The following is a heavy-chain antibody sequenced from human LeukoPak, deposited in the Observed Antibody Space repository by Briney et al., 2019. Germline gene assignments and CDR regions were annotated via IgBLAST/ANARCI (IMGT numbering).Heavy chain of an antibody. J-gene: IGHJ6*03. D-gene: IGHD3-22*01. V-gene: IGHV3-21*01. CDR3: ARADYYDSSGPYYYYYYMDV. Sequence: PGGSLRLSCAASGFTFSSYAMHWVRQAPGKGLEWVSSISSSSSYIYYADSVKGRFTISRDNAKNSLYLQMNSLRAEDTAVYYCARADYYDSSGPYYYYYYMDVWGKGTTVTVSS. CDR1: GFTFSSYA. CDR2: ISSSSSYI.